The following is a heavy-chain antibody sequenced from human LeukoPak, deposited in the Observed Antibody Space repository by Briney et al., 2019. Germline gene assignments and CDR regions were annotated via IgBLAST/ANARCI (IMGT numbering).Heavy chain of an antibody. J-gene: IGHJ4*02. D-gene: IGHD4-17*01. Sequence: ASVKVSCKTSGYLFTGFYIHWVRQVPGQGLEWMGWINPNSGDTKSAPKFQGRVAMTRDTSISTAYMELSRLRSDDTAVYYCARVGDYGDYFDYWGQGTLVTVSS. CDR2: INPNSGDT. CDR3: ARVGDYGDYFDY. CDR1: GYLFTGFY. V-gene: IGHV1-2*02.